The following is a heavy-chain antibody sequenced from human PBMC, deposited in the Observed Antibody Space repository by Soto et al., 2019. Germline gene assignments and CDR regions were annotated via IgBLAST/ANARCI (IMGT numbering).Heavy chain of an antibody. J-gene: IGHJ4*02. V-gene: IGHV1-69*02. CDR2: IIPVLGVA. CDR1: GGTLNSYT. CDR3: ARSSVAAAGTLGN. Sequence: QVQLVQSGAEVKKPGSSVKVSCKASGGTLNSYTINWVRQAPGHGPEWLGRIIPVLGVANYAQTFQGRVTITADKSTSTVYMDLTSLRSEDKAVYYCARSSVAAAGTLGNWGPGTLVTVSS. D-gene: IGHD6-13*01.